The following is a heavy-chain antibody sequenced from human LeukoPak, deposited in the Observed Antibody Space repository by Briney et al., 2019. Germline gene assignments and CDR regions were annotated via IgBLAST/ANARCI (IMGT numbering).Heavy chain of an antibody. CDR2: IYYSGST. V-gene: IGHV4-39*07. CDR1: GGSISSSSYY. J-gene: IGHJ5*02. D-gene: IGHD2-15*01. CDR3: AREWIVVVAAPPSTFDP. Sequence: PSETLSLTCTVSGGSISSSSYYWGWIRQPPGKGLEWIGSIYYSGSTYYNPSLKSRVTISVDTSKNQFSLKLSSVTAADTAVYYCAREWIVVVAAPPSTFDPWGQGTLVTVSS.